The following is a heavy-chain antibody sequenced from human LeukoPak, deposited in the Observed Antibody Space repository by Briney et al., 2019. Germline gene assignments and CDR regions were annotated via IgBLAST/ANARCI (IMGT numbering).Heavy chain of an antibody. V-gene: IGHV3-11*05. CDR2: ISGSTTYT. CDR3: ARDWRSSGCFDY. D-gene: IGHD6-19*01. J-gene: IGHJ4*02. Sequence: HPGGSLRLSCAASGFTFSDYYMSWISQAPGKWMEWVSYISGSTTYTNYADSVKGRFTISRDNAKNSLYLQMNSLRADDTAVYYCARDWRSSGCFDYWGQGTLVTVSS. CDR1: GFTFSDYY.